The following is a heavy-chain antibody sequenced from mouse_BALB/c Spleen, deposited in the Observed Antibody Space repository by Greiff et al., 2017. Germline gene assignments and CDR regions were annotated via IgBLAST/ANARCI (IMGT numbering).Heavy chain of an antibody. CDR3: AREGWLPPWFAY. CDR2: INPSSGYT. Sequence: QVQLQQSAAELARPGASVKMSCKASGYTFTSYTMHWVKQRPGQGLEWIGYINPSSGYTEYNQKFKDKTTLTADKSSSTAYMQLSSLTSEDSAVYYCAREGWLPPWFAYWGQGTLVTVSA. CDR1: GYTFTSYT. J-gene: IGHJ3*01. V-gene: IGHV1-4*02. D-gene: IGHD2-3*01.